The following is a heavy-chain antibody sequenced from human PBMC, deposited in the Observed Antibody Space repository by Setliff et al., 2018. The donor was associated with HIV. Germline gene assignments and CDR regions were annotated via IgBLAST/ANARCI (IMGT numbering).Heavy chain of an antibody. V-gene: IGHV4-59*01. D-gene: IGHD6-13*01. Sequence: SETLSLTCTVSGGSMSGLYWSWIRQPPGKGLEWVGYIYYDGTTTYNPSLKSRATISVDTSENQFSLMLSSATAADTAIYYCARQSTVAAAGFDFWGQGTLVTVSS. CDR3: ARQSTVAAAGFDF. J-gene: IGHJ4*02. CDR1: GGSMSGLY. CDR2: IYYDGTT.